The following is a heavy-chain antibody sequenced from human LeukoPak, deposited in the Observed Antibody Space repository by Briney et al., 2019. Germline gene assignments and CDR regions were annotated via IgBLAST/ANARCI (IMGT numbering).Heavy chain of an antibody. CDR1: GGSINSDY. V-gene: IGHV4-59*01. J-gene: IGHJ4*02. Sequence: SETLSLTCTVSGGSINSDYWSWVRQPPGKGLEWIGYMYYSGSSTNYNPSLKSRVTISVDRSKNQFSLKLSSVTAADTAVYYCARDSYNSFDYWGQGTLVTVSS. D-gene: IGHD1-20*01. CDR2: MYYSGSST. CDR3: ARDSYNSFDY.